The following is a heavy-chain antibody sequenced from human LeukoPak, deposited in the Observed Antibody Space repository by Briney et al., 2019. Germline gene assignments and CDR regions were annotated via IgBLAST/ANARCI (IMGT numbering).Heavy chain of an antibody. Sequence: GKSLRLSCAASGFTFDTYGMNWVRQAPGKGLEWVAVIWYDGGHKYYAGSVKGRFTVSRDNSQNTLYLQMNSLRADDTALYYCARGSELGSTTAFDYWGQGTLVTVSS. J-gene: IGHJ4*02. CDR3: ARGSELGSTTAFDY. V-gene: IGHV3-33*01. D-gene: IGHD1-26*01. CDR2: IWYDGGHK. CDR1: GFTFDTYG.